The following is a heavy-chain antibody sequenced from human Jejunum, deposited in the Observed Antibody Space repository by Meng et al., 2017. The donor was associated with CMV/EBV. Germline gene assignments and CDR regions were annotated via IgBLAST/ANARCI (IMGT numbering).Heavy chain of an antibody. CDR2: IWYDGTQK. CDR1: AFTFSNFG. Sequence: QVQLVESGGGVVQPGGSLRLSCAASAFTFSNFGMHWVRQAPGKGLEWVAFIWYDGTQKYYTDSVKGRFTISRDNSKNILYLQMNSLGTEDTAVYYCAKDHYDFWSGYFDYWGQGPLVTVAS. J-gene: IGHJ4*02. V-gene: IGHV3-30*02. CDR3: AKDHYDFWSGYFDY. D-gene: IGHD3-3*01.